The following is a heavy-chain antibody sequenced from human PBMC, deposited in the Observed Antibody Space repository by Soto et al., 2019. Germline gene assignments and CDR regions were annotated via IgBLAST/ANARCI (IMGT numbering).Heavy chain of an antibody. D-gene: IGHD6-6*01. CDR1: GFTFSSYA. J-gene: IGHJ4*02. CDR2: ISGSGGST. CDR3: AKDLGIAPRPRIDY. Sequence: PGGSLRLSCAASGFTFSSYAMSWVRQAPGKGLEWVSAISGSGGSTYYADSVKGRFTISRDNSKNTLYLQMNSLRAEDTAVYYCAKDLGIAPRPRIDYWGQGTLVTVSS. V-gene: IGHV3-23*01.